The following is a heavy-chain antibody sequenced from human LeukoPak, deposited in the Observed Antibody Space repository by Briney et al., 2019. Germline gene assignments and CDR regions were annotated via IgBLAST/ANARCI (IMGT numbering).Heavy chain of an antibody. CDR3: AERGTTWDLDY. V-gene: IGHV3-33*06. D-gene: IGHD3-16*01. Sequence: AGGSLRLSCGASGFRFSSYAMHWVRQAPGKGLEWVAVISYDGNTIYYADSVKGRFTISRDYSKNTLHLQMNSLRAEDTAVYYCAERGTTWDLDYWGQGTLVTVSS. CDR1: GFRFSSYA. J-gene: IGHJ4*02. CDR2: ISYDGNTI.